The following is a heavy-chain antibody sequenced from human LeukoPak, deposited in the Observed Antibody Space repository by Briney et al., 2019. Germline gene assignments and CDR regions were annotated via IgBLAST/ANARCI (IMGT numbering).Heavy chain of an antibody. V-gene: IGHV4-31*03. Sequence: SETLSLTCTVSGGSISSGGYYWSWIRQHPGKGLEWIGYIYYSGSTYYSPSLKSRVTISVDTSKNQFSLKLSSVTAADTAVYYCARDSPYYYGSGSYLYYFDYWGQGTLVTVSS. CDR2: IYYSGST. J-gene: IGHJ4*02. D-gene: IGHD3-10*01. CDR1: GGSISSGGYY. CDR3: ARDSPYYYGSGSYLYYFDY.